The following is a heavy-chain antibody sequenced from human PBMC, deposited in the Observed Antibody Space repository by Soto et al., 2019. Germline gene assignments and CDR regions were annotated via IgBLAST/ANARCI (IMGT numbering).Heavy chain of an antibody. D-gene: IGHD3-16*01. CDR3: ARGDKNNDYYFDH. Sequence: SETLSLTCVVSGASISSGDYAWNWVRQPPGKGLEWLGYIYNNGGSYYNPSLKSRVTISLDRSQNHFSLRLNSVTAADTALYFWARGDKNNDYYFDHWGQGTLVTVSS. V-gene: IGHV4-30-2*01. J-gene: IGHJ4*02. CDR2: IYNNGGS. CDR1: GASISSGDYA.